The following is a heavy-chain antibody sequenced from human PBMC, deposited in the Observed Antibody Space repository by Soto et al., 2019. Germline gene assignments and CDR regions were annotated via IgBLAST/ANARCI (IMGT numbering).Heavy chain of an antibody. D-gene: IGHD2-8*02. CDR2: ISAKNDNG. CDR1: GYTFSNYG. CDR3: ARDWDCTAKRCSDCFDP. Sequence: QVQLVQSGVEVKKPGASLKVSCKSSGYTFSNYGISWVRQAPGQGLEWMGWISAKNDNGNYAQKFLDRVTMTTDTSTNTAFMELRSLRSDDTAVYYCARDWDCTAKRCSDCFDPWGQGTLVIVSS. V-gene: IGHV1-18*01. J-gene: IGHJ5*02.